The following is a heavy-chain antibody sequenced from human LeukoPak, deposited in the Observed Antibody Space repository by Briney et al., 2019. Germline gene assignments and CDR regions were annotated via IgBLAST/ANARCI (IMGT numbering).Heavy chain of an antibody. V-gene: IGHV3-23*01. CDR2: ISGSGGST. J-gene: IGHJ4*02. CDR3: AKDARGIAVVPGDY. D-gene: IGHD6-19*01. Sequence: PAGSLRFSCAASGFTFSSYAMSWVRQAPGKGLEWVSAISGSGGSTYYADSVKGRFTISRDNSKNTLYLQMNSLRAEDTAVYYWAKDARGIAVVPGDYWGQGTLVTVSS. CDR1: GFTFSSYA.